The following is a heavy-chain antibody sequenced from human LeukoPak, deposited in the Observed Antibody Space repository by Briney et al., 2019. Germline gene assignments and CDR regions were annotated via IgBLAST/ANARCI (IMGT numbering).Heavy chain of an antibody. CDR3: ARVWFGELRVYYFDY. CDR1: GGSISSYY. CDR2: IYYSGST. J-gene: IGHJ4*02. V-gene: IGHV4-59*01. Sequence: PSETLSLTCTVSGGSISSYYWSWIRQPPGKGLEWIGYIYYSGSTNYNPSLKSRVTISVDTSKNQFSLKLSSVAAADTAVYYCARVWFGELRVYYFDYWGQGTLATVSS. D-gene: IGHD3-10*01.